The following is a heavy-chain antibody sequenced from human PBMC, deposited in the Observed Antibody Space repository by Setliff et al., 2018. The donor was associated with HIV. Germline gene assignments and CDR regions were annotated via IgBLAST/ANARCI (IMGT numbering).Heavy chain of an antibody. CDR1: GGSFSGYY. Sequence: KASETLSLTCAVYGGSFSGYYWSWIRQAPGKGLEWIGEINHSGSTNYNPSLKSRVTISVDTSKNQFSLKLSSVTAADTAVYYCARGPYDYFDYWGQGTLVTVSS. J-gene: IGHJ4*02. V-gene: IGHV4-34*01. CDR2: INHSGST. D-gene: IGHD4-17*01. CDR3: ARGPYDYFDY.